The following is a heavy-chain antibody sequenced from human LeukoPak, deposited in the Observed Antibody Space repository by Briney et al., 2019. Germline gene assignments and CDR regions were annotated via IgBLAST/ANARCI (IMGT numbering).Heavy chain of an antibody. D-gene: IGHD3-10*01. CDR3: ARGAYGSGSYSWFDP. Sequence: SETLSLTCTVSGGSISSSSSYWGWIRQPPGKGLEWIGRVYSSGSTNYTPSLKSRVTMSVDTSKNQFSLKLNSVTAADTAVYYCARGAYGSGSYSWFDPWGQGTLVTASS. CDR1: GGSISSSSSY. CDR2: VYSSGST. V-gene: IGHV4-39*07. J-gene: IGHJ5*02.